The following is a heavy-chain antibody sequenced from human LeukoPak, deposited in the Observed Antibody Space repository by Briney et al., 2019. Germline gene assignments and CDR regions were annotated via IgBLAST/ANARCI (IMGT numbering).Heavy chain of an antibody. V-gene: IGHV3-23*01. CDR1: GFTFSSYA. D-gene: IGHD6-13*01. J-gene: IGHJ4*02. Sequence: GGSLRLSCAASGFTFSSYAMSWVRQAPGKGLEWVSAISGSGGSTYYADSVKGRFTISRDSSKNTLYLQMNSLRAEDTAVYYCAKDPGQQLVYYFDYWGQGTLVTVSS. CDR3: AKDPGQQLVYYFDY. CDR2: ISGSGGST.